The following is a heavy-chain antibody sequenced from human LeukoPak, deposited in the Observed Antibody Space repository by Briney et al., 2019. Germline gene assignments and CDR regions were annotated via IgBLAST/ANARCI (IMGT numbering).Heavy chain of an antibody. CDR2: SDSNGYT. D-gene: IGHD4-17*01. V-gene: IGHV3-66*03. CDR1: GFTFSSYS. CDR3: ARDSYGDYEKY. Sequence: GGSLRLSCAASGFTFSSYSMNWVRQAPGKGLEWVSVSDSNGYTYYADSVEGRFTISRDNFKNTLYLQMNSLRAEDTAVYYCARDSYGDYEKYWGQGTLVIVSS. J-gene: IGHJ4*02.